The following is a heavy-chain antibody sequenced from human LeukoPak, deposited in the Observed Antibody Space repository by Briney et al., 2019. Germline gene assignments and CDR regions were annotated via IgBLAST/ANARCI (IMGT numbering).Heavy chain of an antibody. CDR2: XXGXXGTX. J-gene: IGHJ4*02. D-gene: IGHD3-10*01. CDR1: GXXXXXXX. V-gene: IGHV3-23*01. CDR3: ARKFYYGSGNYHALFDH. Sequence: GGSLRLSCAXXGXXXXXXXXXXXXXAXXXXLXXVXXXXGXXGTXYXADSXKGXFTIXXDNSKNTLYLQMNSLRAEDTAVFXCARKFYYGSGNYHALFDHWGQGTLVTVSS.